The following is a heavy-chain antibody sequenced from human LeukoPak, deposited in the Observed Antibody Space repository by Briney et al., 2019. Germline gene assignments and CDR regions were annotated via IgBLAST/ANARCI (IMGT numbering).Heavy chain of an antibody. V-gene: IGHV3-7*01. CDR1: GFSFSNYW. Sequence: GGSLRLSCVGSGFSFSNYWMGWIRQAPGKGLEWVANTKPDEREKYYVDSVKGRFTISRDNSKNTLYLQMNSLRAEDTAVYYCARDLLWFGELLPYYYYGMDVWGQGTTVTVSS. J-gene: IGHJ6*02. CDR3: ARDLLWFGELLPYYYYGMDV. CDR2: TKPDEREK. D-gene: IGHD3-10*01.